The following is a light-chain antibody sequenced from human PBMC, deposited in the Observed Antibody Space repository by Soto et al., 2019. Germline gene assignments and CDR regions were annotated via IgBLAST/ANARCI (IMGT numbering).Light chain of an antibody. J-gene: IGLJ2*01. CDR2: DVS. CDR3: SSYTSSSNVV. Sequence: QSALTQPASVSGSPGQSITISCTGTSSDVGGYNYVSWYQQHPGKATKLMIYDVSNRPSGVSNRFSGSKSGNTASLTISGLQAEDEADYYCSSYTSSSNVVFGGWTKLTVL. CDR1: SSDVGGYNY. V-gene: IGLV2-14*01.